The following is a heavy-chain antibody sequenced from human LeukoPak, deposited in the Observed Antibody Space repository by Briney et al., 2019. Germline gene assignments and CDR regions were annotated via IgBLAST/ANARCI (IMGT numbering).Heavy chain of an antibody. V-gene: IGHV4-31*03. Sequence: SQTLSLTCTVSGGSISSGGYYWSWIRQHPGKGLEWIGYIYYSGSTYYNPSLKSRVTISVDTSKNQFSLKLSSVTAADTAVYYCARGPASRGSYPPRYFDYWGQGTLVTVSS. CDR1: GGSISSGGYY. J-gene: IGHJ4*02. CDR2: IYYSGST. CDR3: ARGPASRGSYPPRYFDY. D-gene: IGHD1-26*01.